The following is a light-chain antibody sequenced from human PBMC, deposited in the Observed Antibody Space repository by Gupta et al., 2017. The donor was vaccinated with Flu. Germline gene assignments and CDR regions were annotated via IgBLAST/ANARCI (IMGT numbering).Light chain of an antibody. CDR3: AAFDAILSGRV. Sequence: QSVLTQPPSAYGTPGQRVTISCSGSSSNIGSNYVYWYQQLPGTAPKLLIYRNTQRPSVVPDRFSGSKSGTSASLSISGLLAEDEADYYCAAFDAILSGRVFGGGTKLTVL. V-gene: IGLV1-47*01. CDR1: SSNIGSNY. CDR2: RNT. J-gene: IGLJ3*02.